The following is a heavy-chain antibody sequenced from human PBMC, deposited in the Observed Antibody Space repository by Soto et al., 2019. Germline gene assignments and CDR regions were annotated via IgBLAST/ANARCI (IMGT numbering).Heavy chain of an antibody. V-gene: IGHV1-69*13. D-gene: IGHD3-3*01. Sequence: ASVKVSCKASGGTFSSYAICWVRQAPGQGLEWMGGIIPIFGTANYAQKFQGRVTITADESTSTAYMELSSLRSEDTAVYYCASYYDFWSGYYGGGWFDPWGQGTLVTVSS. CDR1: GGTFSSYA. J-gene: IGHJ5*02. CDR3: ASYYDFWSGYYGGGWFDP. CDR2: IIPIFGTA.